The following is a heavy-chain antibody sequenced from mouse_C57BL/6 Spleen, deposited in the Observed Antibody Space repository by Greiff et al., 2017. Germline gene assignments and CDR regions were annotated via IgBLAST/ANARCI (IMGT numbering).Heavy chain of an antibody. CDR2: IYPGSGST. D-gene: IGHD1-1*01. CDR1: GYTFTSYW. J-gene: IGHJ4*01. Sequence: QVQLQQPGAELVKPGASVKMSCKASGYTFTSYWITWVKQRPGQGLEWIGDIYPGSGSTNYNEKFQSKATLTVDTSSSTAYMQLSSLTSEDSAVYYCARLTYYYGSSPYYAMDYWGQGTSVTVSS. V-gene: IGHV1-55*01. CDR3: ARLTYYYGSSPYYAMDY.